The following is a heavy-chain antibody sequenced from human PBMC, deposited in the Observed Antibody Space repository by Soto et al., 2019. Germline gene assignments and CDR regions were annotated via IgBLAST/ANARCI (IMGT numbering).Heavy chain of an antibody. CDR3: ARDRGIWSGTTTVVDY. Sequence: QVQLVQSGAEVKKPGASVKVSCKASGYTFTSYGISWVRQAPGQGLEWMGWISAYNGNTNYAQKLQGRVTMTTDTTTSTGYMELRSLRSDDTAVYYCARDRGIWSGTTTVVDYWGQGTLVTVSS. D-gene: IGHD4-17*01. CDR1: GYTFTSYG. V-gene: IGHV1-18*01. J-gene: IGHJ4*02. CDR2: ISAYNGNT.